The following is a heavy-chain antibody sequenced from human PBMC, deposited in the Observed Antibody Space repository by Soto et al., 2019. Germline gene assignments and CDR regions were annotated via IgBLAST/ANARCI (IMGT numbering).Heavy chain of an antibody. CDR1: GFTFSSYS. CDR3: ARDILTGYYHLDY. D-gene: IGHD3-9*01. J-gene: IGHJ4*02. V-gene: IGHV3-21*01. Sequence: GSLRLSCAASGFTFSSYSMNWVRQAPGKGLEWVSSISSSSSYIYYADSVKGRFTISRDNAKNSLYLQMNSLRAEDTAVYYCARDILTGYYHLDYWGQGTLATVSS. CDR2: ISSSSSYI.